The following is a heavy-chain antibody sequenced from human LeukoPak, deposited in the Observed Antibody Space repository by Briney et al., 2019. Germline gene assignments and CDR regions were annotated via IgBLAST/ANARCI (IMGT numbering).Heavy chain of an antibody. Sequence: GGSLRLSCSASGFTFINYMMHWVRQAPGKGLEYVSGISPNGDRTYFADSVKGRFTIPRDNSKNTLYLQMSSLRAEDTAVYYCVKDNFNSTAVLGTRAFDIWGQGTMVTVSS. D-gene: IGHD2-8*01. J-gene: IGHJ3*02. V-gene: IGHV3-64D*06. CDR2: ISPNGDRT. CDR3: VKDNFNSTAVLGTRAFDI. CDR1: GFTFINYM.